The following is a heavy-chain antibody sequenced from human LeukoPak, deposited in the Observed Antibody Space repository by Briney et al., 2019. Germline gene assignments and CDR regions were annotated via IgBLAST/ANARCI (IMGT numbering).Heavy chain of an antibody. Sequence: PSEILSLTCTVSSGSISSSSYYWGWIRQPPVKGLEWIGSIYYSGSTYCNPSLKSRVTISVDTSKNQFSLKLSSVTAADTAVYYCARQGNPYYDLLTGCFDYWGQGTLVTVSS. J-gene: IGHJ4*02. V-gene: IGHV4-39*01. D-gene: IGHD3-9*01. CDR1: SGSISSSSYY. CDR3: ARQGNPYYDLLTGCFDY. CDR2: IYYSGST.